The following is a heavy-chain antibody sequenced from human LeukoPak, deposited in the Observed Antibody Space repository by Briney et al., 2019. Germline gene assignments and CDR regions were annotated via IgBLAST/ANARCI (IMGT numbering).Heavy chain of an antibody. CDR2: IYYSGYT. CDR3: ARTTMVRGTYYMDV. D-gene: IGHD3-10*01. J-gene: IGHJ6*03. Sequence: SETLSLTCVVSGASVSTSRYYWGWIRQPPGKGLEWIGYIYYSGYTNYNPSLKSRVTISVDTSKNQFSLKLSSVTAADTAVYYCARTTMVRGTYYMDVWGKGTTVTISS. V-gene: IGHV4-61*01. CDR1: GASVSTSRYY.